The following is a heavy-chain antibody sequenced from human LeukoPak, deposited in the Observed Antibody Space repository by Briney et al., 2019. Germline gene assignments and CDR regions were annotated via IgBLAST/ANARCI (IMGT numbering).Heavy chain of an antibody. J-gene: IGHJ6*03. CDR1: GGSFSGYY. V-gene: IGHV4-34*01. Sequence: PSETLSLTCAVYGGSFSGYYWSWIRQPPGKGLEWIGEINHSGSTNYNPSLKSRVTISVDTSKNQFSLKLSSVTAADTAVYYCARDRVGIAAAGSTHNYYYYMDVWGKGTTVTISS. CDR3: ARDRVGIAAAGSTHNYYYYMDV. D-gene: IGHD6-13*01. CDR2: INHSGST.